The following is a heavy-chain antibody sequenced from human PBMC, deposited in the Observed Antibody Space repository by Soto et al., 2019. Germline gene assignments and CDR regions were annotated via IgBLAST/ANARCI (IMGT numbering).Heavy chain of an antibody. D-gene: IGHD1-26*01. CDR3: AKDVVVGATTGWGDYYYYYGMDV. J-gene: IGHJ6*02. V-gene: IGHV3-30*18. CDR1: GFTFSSYG. Sequence: QVQLVESGGGVVQPGRSLRLSCAASGFTFSSYGMHWVRQAPGKGLEWVAVISYDGSNKYYADSVKGRFTISRDNSKNTLYLQMNSLRAEDTAVYYCAKDVVVGATTGWGDYYYYYGMDVWGQGTTVTVSS. CDR2: ISYDGSNK.